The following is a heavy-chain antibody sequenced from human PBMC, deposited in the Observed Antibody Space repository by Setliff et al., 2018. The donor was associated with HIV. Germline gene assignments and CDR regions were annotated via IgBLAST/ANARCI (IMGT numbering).Heavy chain of an antibody. D-gene: IGHD2-21*01. V-gene: IGHV1-3*01. J-gene: IGHJ4*01. CDR1: GYTFTTYS. CDR3: ARGALLAVFDFDH. Sequence: ASVKVSCKASGYTFTTYSIHWVRQAPGQSLEWMGWINVGKGDTKCSQELQDRITLTTDTSANTAYMELSSLRSDDTAVYFCARGALLAVFDFDHWGHGTLVT. CDR2: INVGKGDT.